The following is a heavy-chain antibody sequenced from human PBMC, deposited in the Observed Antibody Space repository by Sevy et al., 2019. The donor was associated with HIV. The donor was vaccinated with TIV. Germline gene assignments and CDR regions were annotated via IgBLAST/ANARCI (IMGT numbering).Heavy chain of an antibody. CDR2: LFYAGDT. CDR3: ARDQLGSIDY. CDR1: GFTVSTNY. Sequence: GGSLRLSCAASGFTVSTNYMAWVRQAPGKGLEWISFLFYAGDTYYADSVKGRFTISRDNSRNTLYLQMNSLRTEDTALYYCARDQLGSIDYWGQGTLVTVSS. D-gene: IGHD7-27*01. J-gene: IGHJ4*02. V-gene: IGHV3-53*05.